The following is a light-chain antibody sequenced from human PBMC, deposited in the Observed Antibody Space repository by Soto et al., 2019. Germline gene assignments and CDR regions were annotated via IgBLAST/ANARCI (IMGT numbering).Light chain of an antibody. CDR2: STT. V-gene: IGLV7-43*01. CDR3: LLYYSGADV. Sequence: QAALTQEPSLTGSPGGTVSLTWPPTTEPVGRGVFPQCVMAKAGHATRTLMYSTTNKHSWTPARFSGSLLGGKAALTLSGVQPEDEDDYYCLLYYSGADVFGAGTKGTVL. J-gene: IGLJ1*01. CDR1: TEPVGRGVF.